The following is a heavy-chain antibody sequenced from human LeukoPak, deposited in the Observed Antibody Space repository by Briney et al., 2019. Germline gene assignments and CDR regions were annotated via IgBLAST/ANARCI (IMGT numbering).Heavy chain of an antibody. CDR3: ARDGGSAAMDV. CDR2: ISSSSSTI. V-gene: IGHV3-48*01. CDR1: GFTFSSYE. D-gene: IGHD3-16*01. Sequence: GGSLRLSCAASGFTFSSYEMNWVRQAPGKGLEWVSYISSSSSTIYYADSVKGRFTISRDNAKNSLYLQMNSLRAEDTAVYYCARDGGSAAMDVWGKGTTVTVSS. J-gene: IGHJ6*03.